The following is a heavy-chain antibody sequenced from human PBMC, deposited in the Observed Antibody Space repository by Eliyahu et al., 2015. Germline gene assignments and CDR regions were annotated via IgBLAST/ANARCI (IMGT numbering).Heavy chain of an antibody. CDR3: AKSLGGSGDYDY. Sequence: RDNSKNTLYLQMNSLRPEDTAVYYCAKSLGGSGDYDYWGQGTLVTVSS. J-gene: IGHJ4*02. V-gene: IGHV3-30*02. D-gene: IGHD3-16*01.